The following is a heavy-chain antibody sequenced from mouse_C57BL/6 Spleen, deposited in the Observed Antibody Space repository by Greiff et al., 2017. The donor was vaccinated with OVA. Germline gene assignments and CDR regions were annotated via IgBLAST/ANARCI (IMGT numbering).Heavy chain of an antibody. J-gene: IGHJ2*01. CDR2: IDPSDSYT. V-gene: IGHV1-69*01. Sequence: VQLQQPGAELVMPGASVKLSCKASGYTFTSYWMHWVKQRPGQGLEWIGEIDPSDSYTNYNQKFKGKSTLTVDKSSSTAYMQLSSLTSEDSAVYYCARGGDDGYYWGQGTTLTVSS. CDR3: ARGGDDGYY. D-gene: IGHD2-3*01. CDR1: GYTFTSYW.